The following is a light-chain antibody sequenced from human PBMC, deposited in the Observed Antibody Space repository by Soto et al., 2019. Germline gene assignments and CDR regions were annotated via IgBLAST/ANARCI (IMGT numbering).Light chain of an antibody. CDR1: QNISSY. V-gene: IGKV3-20*01. CDR2: GAS. J-gene: IGKJ1*01. CDR3: QQYGSSRK. Sequence: IVLTHSPATLSFSPWKRATLSFRASQNISSYLIWYQQKPGQAPRLLIYGASSRATGIPDRFSGSGSGTDFTLTISRLEPEDFAVYYCQQYGSSRKFGQGTKVDIK.